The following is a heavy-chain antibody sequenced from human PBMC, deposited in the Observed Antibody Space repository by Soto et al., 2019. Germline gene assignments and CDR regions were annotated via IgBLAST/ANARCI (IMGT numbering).Heavy chain of an antibody. CDR3: AKESLPEHYGDTLFDY. CDR2: FSAGGRA. CDR1: GFSFSNYA. V-gene: IGHV3-23*01. J-gene: IGHJ4*02. D-gene: IGHD4-17*01. Sequence: EVQLLESGGGLVQPGGSLRLSCEASGFSFSNYALSWVRQSPGKGLEWVSTFSAGGRAYYADSVKGRFTIAKDTSKNTLHLQASSLRAEDTAVYYCAKESLPEHYGDTLFDYWGQGTLVTVSS.